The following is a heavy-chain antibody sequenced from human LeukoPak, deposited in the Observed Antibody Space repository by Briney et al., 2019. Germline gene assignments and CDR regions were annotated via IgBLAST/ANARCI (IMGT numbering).Heavy chain of an antibody. CDR2: ISAYNGNT. CDR3: ARSRGLEWFTTKANYYMDV. CDR1: GYTFTSYG. Sequence: ASVKVSCKASGYTFTSYGISWVRRAPGQGLEWMGWISAYNGNTNYAQKLQGRVTMTTDTSTSTAYMELRSLRSDDTAVYYCARSRGLEWFTTKANYYMDVWGKGTTVTVSS. J-gene: IGHJ6*03. D-gene: IGHD3-3*01. V-gene: IGHV1-18*01.